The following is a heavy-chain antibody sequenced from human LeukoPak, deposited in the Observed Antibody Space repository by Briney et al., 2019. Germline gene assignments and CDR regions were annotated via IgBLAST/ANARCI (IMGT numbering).Heavy chain of an antibody. CDR3: AKDRGDCTSTSCHKPLDY. V-gene: IGHV3-74*01. CDR2: INSDGSTT. J-gene: IGHJ4*02. D-gene: IGHD2-2*02. Sequence: GGSLRLSCAASGFTFSSYWMHWVRQAPGKGLVWVSRINSDGSTTTYADSVKGRFTFSRDNAKNTLYLQMNSLRAEDTAVYYCAKDRGDCTSTSCHKPLDYSGQGTLVTVSS. CDR1: GFTFSSYW.